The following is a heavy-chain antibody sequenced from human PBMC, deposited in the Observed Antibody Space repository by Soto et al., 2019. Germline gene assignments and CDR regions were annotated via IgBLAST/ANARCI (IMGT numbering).Heavy chain of an antibody. Sequence: QVHLVQSGAEVKKPGASVKLSCKASGYTFTSNYLYWVRQAPGQGLEWMGMINPFDSSTTYPPKFEGRVPMTRDTSTSTVYMEVTRLRSEDTAVYYGDRGSSNWLWYFDLWGRGTLVTVSS. CDR3: DRGSSNWLWYFDL. CDR1: GYTFTSNY. D-gene: IGHD6-13*01. J-gene: IGHJ2*01. CDR2: INPFDSST. V-gene: IGHV1-46*03.